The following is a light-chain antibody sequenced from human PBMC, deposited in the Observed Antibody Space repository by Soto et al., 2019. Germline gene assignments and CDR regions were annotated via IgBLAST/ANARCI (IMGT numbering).Light chain of an antibody. CDR2: KAS. Sequence: DVQMTQSPATLSSSIGDRVTLTCRASQNISNWLAWYQQKRGEAPTLLIYKASSLASGVPSRFSGSGSGTEFTLTISSLQPDDFATYYCQQYNYNPCTFGQGTKV. CDR3: QQYNYNPCT. V-gene: IGKV1-5*03. J-gene: IGKJ1*01. CDR1: QNISNW.